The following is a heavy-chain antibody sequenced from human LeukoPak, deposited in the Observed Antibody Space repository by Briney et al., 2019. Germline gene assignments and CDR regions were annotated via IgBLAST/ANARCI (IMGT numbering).Heavy chain of an antibody. Sequence: PGGSLRLSCAASGFTFSSYSMNWVRQAPGKGLEWVSSISSGSNYIYYADSVKGRFTISRDNARTSLYLQMNSLRAEDTAVYYCARDKAQDSVYYGMDVWGQGTTVTVSS. CDR2: ISSGSNYI. V-gene: IGHV3-21*06. J-gene: IGHJ6*02. D-gene: IGHD6-6*01. CDR3: ARDKAQDSVYYGMDV. CDR1: GFTFSSYS.